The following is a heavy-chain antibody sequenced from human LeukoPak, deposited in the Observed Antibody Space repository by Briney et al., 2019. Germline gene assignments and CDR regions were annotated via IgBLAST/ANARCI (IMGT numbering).Heavy chain of an antibody. CDR3: ARHGSIGGRRNWFDS. CDR1: GYSFANYW. D-gene: IGHD6-6*01. Sequence: GESLKISCQGSGYSFANYWIGWVRQMPGKGLEWMGIIYPGDSDTRYSPSFEGQVTISADKSINTAYLQWSSLKASDTAMYYCARHGSIGGRRNWFDSWGQGTLVTVSS. J-gene: IGHJ5*01. V-gene: IGHV5-51*01. CDR2: IYPGDSDT.